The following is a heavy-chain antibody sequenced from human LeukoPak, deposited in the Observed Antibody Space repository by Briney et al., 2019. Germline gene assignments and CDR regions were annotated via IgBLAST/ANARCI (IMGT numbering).Heavy chain of an antibody. J-gene: IGHJ4*02. D-gene: IGHD3-9*01. Sequence: GGSLRLSCAASRFIFSKYAMYWVRQAPGKALEWVSAISGRSDNTYYADSVRGRFTLSRDSTKNTLYLQMNSLGAEDTAVYYCTKWGDYDVLTGYHVSDFWGQGALVTVSS. CDR3: TKWGDYDVLTGYHVSDF. CDR1: RFIFSKYA. CDR2: ISGRSDNT. V-gene: IGHV3-23*01.